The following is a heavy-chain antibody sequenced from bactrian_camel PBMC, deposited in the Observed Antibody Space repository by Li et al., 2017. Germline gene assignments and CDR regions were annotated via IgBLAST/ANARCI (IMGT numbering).Heavy chain of an antibody. V-gene: IGHV3S63*01. Sequence: EGGSVQAGGSLRLSCTASGWTFTAYAMGWFRQTPGKEREEVACIKPGGRSTYYADSVKGRFTISQDNAKSTVYLQMNSLKPEDTAVYYCAADAAGAGLETMDLCGLWGQGTQVTVS. CDR3: AADAAGAGLETMDLCGL. CDR2: IKPGGRST. J-gene: IGHJ6*01. CDR1: GWTFTAYA.